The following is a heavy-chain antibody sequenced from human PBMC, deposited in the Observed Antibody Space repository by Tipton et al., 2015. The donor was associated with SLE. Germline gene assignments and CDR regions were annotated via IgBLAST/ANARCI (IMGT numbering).Heavy chain of an antibody. CDR1: GGSISSSAYY. V-gene: IGHV4-39*07. CDR2: IHYSGNT. J-gene: IGHJ3*02. Sequence: TLSLTCTVSGGSISSSAYYWGWIRQPPGKGLEWIGNIHYSGNTYCNPSLKSRVTISLDTSKNQFSLKLSSVTAADTAVYYCARESREGTVIQGPHVSFDIWGQGTMVTVSS. D-gene: IGHD2-21*01. CDR3: ARESREGTVIQGPHVSFDI.